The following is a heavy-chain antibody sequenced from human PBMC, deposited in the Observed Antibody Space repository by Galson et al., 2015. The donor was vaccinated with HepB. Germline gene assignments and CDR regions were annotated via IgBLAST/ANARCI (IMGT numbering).Heavy chain of an antibody. Sequence: SVKVSCKVSGYTLTELSMHWVRQAPGKGLEWMGGFDPEDGETIYAQKFQGRVTMTEDTSTDTAYMELSSLRSEDTAVYYCATSLPNSYGYIFDYWGQGTLVTVSS. D-gene: IGHD5-18*01. CDR1: GYTLTELS. CDR2: FDPEDGET. CDR3: ATSLPNSYGYIFDY. J-gene: IGHJ4*02. V-gene: IGHV1-24*01.